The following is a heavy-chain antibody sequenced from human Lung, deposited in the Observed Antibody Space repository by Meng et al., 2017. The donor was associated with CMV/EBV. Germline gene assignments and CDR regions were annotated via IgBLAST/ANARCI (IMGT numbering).Heavy chain of an antibody. CDR3: ASYRITIFGRTPYYYYGMDD. CDR1: GGTFSSYA. J-gene: IGHJ6*02. Sequence: SVXVSXXASGGTFSSYAISRVRQAPGQGLEWMGGIIPILGIANYAQKFQGRVTITADKSTSTAYMELSSVRSEETAVYYCASYRITIFGRTPYYYYGMDDWGQGXTVTVSS. D-gene: IGHD3-3*01. CDR2: IIPILGIA. V-gene: IGHV1-69*10.